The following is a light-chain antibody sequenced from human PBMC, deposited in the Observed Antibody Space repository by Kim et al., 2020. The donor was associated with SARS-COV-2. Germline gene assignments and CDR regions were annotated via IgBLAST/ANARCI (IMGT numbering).Light chain of an antibody. J-gene: IGLJ3*02. CDR2: DVS. CDR1: SSDIGSYNR. V-gene: IGLV2-14*01. CDR3: SSYTSSITVV. Sequence: QSALTQPASVSGSPGQSITISCTGTSSDIGSYNRVSWYQQPPGKAPKLMIYDVSNRPSGVSNRFSGSKSGNTASLTISGLQAEDEADYYCSSYTSSITVVFGGGNQLTVL.